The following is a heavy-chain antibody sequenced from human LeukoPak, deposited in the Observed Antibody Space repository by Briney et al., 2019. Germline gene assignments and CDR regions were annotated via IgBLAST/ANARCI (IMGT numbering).Heavy chain of an antibody. V-gene: IGHV3-30*18. CDR2: ISYDGSNK. Sequence: PGGSLRLSCAASGFTFSSYGMHWVRQAPGKGLEWVAVISYDGSNKYYADSVKGRFTISRDNSKNTLYLQMNSLRAEDTAVYYCAKDPEKLRYFDWLLFNYFDYWGQGTLVTVSS. CDR1: GFTFSSYG. D-gene: IGHD3-9*01. CDR3: AKDPEKLRYFDWLLFNYFDY. J-gene: IGHJ4*02.